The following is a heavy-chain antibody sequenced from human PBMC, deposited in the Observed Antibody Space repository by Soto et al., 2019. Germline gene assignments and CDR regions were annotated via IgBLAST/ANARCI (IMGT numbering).Heavy chain of an antibody. CDR3: ARVADSSGYSPRAFDI. CDR1: GFTFSSYG. Sequence: GGSLRLSCAASGFTFSSYGMHWVRQAPGKGLEWVAVIWYDGSNKYYADSVKGRFTISRDNSKNTLYLQMNSLRAEDTAVYYCARVADSSGYSPRAFDIWGQGTMVTVSS. D-gene: IGHD3-22*01. CDR2: IWYDGSNK. J-gene: IGHJ3*02. V-gene: IGHV3-33*01.